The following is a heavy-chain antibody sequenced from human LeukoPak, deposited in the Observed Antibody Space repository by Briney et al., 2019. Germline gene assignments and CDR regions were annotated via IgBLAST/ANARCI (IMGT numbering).Heavy chain of an antibody. D-gene: IGHD3-22*01. J-gene: IGHJ4*02. CDR2: ISDSGDRT. V-gene: IGHV3-23*01. CDR1: GFPFSNYA. CDR3: AKGLGTSGYHDY. Sequence: GESLRLSCAASGFPFSNYAMTWVRQAPGKGLERVSGISDSGDRTYYADSVKGRFTISRDNSKNMLYLQMNSLRVEDTALYYCAKGLGTSGYHDYWGQGTLVTVSS.